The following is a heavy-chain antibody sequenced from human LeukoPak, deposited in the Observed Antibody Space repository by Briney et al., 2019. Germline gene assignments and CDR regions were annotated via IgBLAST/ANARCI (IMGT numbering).Heavy chain of an antibody. CDR3: ARVQWLPLDVFNF. J-gene: IGHJ3*01. Sequence: SETLSLTCTASGGSVSSYYWSWIRQPPGKGLEWIGCIHYSGSTDFNPSLKSRITISVDTSKNQFSLKMNSVTAADTAIYYCARVQWLPLDVFNFWGQGTMVTVSS. D-gene: IGHD6-19*01. CDR1: GGSVSSYY. V-gene: IGHV4-59*02. CDR2: IHYSGST.